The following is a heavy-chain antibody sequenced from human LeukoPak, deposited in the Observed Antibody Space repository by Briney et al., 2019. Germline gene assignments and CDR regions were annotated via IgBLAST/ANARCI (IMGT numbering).Heavy chain of an antibody. Sequence: GGSLRLSCAASGFTFSSYAMSWVRQAPGKGLEWVSAISGSGGSTYYADSVKGRFTISRDNSKNTLYLQMNSLRAEDTAVYYCAKDRSLLRRLGGFFDWWGQGTLVTVP. CDR2: ISGSGGST. CDR3: AKDRSLLRRLGGFFDW. D-gene: IGHD3-10*01. J-gene: IGHJ4*02. CDR1: GFTFSSYA. V-gene: IGHV3-23*01.